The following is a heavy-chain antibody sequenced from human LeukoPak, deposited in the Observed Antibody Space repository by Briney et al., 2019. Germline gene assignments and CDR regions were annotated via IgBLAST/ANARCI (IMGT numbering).Heavy chain of an antibody. CDR1: GYTFTSYG. D-gene: IGHD4-17*01. V-gene: IGHV1-18*01. CDR2: ISAYNGNT. J-gene: IGHJ6*03. CDR3: ARDDPYGDYGYYYYYMDV. Sequence: ASVKVSCKASGYTFTSYGISWVRQAPGQGLEWMGWISAYNGNTNYAQKLQGRVTMTTDTSTSTAYMELRSLRSDDTAVYYCARDDPYGDYGYYYYYMDVWGKGTTVTVSS.